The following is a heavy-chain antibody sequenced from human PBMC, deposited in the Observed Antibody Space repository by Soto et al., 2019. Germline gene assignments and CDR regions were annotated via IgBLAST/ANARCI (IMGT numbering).Heavy chain of an antibody. CDR1: GGSFSDYY. V-gene: IGHV4-34*01. Sequence: QVQLQQWGAGLLKPSETLSLTCAVYGGSFSDYYWTWIRQPPGKGLEWIGEINHSGSANYNPSVKSRVKISLDTSKNQFFLKVTSVTAADTAVYYCARVFFSGSGNHLPGYWGQGTLVSVSS. CDR2: INHSGSA. J-gene: IGHJ4*02. D-gene: IGHD3-10*01. CDR3: ARVFFSGSGNHLPGY.